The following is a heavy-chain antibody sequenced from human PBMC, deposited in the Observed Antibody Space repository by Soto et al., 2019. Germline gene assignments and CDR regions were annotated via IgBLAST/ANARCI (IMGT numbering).Heavy chain of an antibody. V-gene: IGHV3-21*01. CDR2: ISSSSSYI. CDR1: GFTFSSYS. Sequence: EVQLVESGGGLVKPGGSLRLSCAASGFTFSSYSMNWVRQAPGKGLEWVSSISSSSSYIYYADSVKGRFTISRDNAKNSLYLQMNSLRGEDKAVYYRAGDHAGGLGYLVDYHMDVWGQGTPVTVSS. CDR3: AGDHAGGLGYLVDYHMDV. D-gene: IGHD5-12*01. J-gene: IGHJ6*03.